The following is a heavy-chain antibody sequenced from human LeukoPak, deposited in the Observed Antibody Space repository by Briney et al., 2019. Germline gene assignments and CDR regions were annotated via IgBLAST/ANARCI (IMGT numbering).Heavy chain of an antibody. CDR1: GFTFNKAW. V-gene: IGHV3-15*01. CDR2: IKSKTDGGTT. D-gene: IGHD1-20*01. CDR3: TTITITGTFDC. J-gene: IGHJ5*01. Sequence: PGGSLRLSCAASGFTFNKAWMGWVRQAPGKGLEWVGRIKSKTDGGTTDYAAPVRGRFTITRDDSKNTLYLQINSLKTEDTAVYYCTTITITGTFDCWGQGTLVTVSS.